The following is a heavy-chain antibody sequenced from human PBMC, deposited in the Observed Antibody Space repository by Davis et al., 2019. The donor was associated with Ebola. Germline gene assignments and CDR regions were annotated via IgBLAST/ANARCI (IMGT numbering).Heavy chain of an antibody. J-gene: IGHJ4*02. CDR2: IIPIFGTA. CDR1: GGTFSSYA. V-gene: IGHV1-69*06. CDR3: ATSYSGSFDY. D-gene: IGHD1-26*01. Sequence: SVKVSCKASGGTFSSYAISWVRQAPGQGLEWMGGIIPIFGTANYAQKFQGRVTITADKSTTTAYMELSSLRSEDTAVYYCATSYSGSFDYWGQGTLVTVSS.